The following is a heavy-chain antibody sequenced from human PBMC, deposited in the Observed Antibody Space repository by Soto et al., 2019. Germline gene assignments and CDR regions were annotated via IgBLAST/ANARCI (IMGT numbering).Heavy chain of an antibody. J-gene: IGHJ6*02. Sequence: PSETLSLTCTVSGGSISSGDYYWSWIRQPPWKGLEWIGYIYYSGSTYYNPSLKSRVTISVDTSKNQFSLKLSSVTAADTAVYYCARWYYYYYGIDVCGQRXTVTVPS. CDR3: ARWYYYYYGIDV. V-gene: IGHV4-30-4*01. CDR1: GGSISSGDYY. CDR2: IYYSGST.